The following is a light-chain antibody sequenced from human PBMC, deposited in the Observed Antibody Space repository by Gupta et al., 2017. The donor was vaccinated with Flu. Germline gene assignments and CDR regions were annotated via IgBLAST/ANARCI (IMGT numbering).Light chain of an antibody. J-gene: IGKJ4*01. V-gene: IGKV1-8*01. CDR1: QGISSY. CDR3: QQYYSYTLT. CDR2: AAS. Sequence: AIRMTQSPSSFSASTGDRVTITCRASQGISSYLAWYQQKPGKAPKLLIYAASTLQSGVPSRFSGSGSGTDLTLTISCLQSEDFATYYCQQYYSYTLTFGGGTKVEIK.